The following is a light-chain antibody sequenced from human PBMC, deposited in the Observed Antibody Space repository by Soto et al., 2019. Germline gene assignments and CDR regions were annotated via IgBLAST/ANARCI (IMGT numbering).Light chain of an antibody. Sequence: EMVLTQSPGTLPLSPGERATLSCRASLSVASNYVAWYQQKPGQAPRLLIYAASGRATGIPDRFSGSGSGTDFTRTISRLEPEDFAVYYCQQYGSAPWTFGQGNKVEIK. CDR1: LSVASNY. V-gene: IGKV3-20*01. CDR3: QQYGSAPWT. J-gene: IGKJ1*01. CDR2: AAS.